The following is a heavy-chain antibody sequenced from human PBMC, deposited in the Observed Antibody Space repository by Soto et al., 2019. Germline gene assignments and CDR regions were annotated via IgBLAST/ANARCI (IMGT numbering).Heavy chain of an antibody. D-gene: IGHD6-13*01. V-gene: IGHV4-30-4*01. CDR2: IYYTGST. J-gene: IGHJ4*02. CDR3: ARATLEQPLGY. Sequence: QVQLQESGPGLVKPSQTLSLTCTVSGGSISSGHYYWSWIRQPPGKGLEWIGYIYYTGSTYYVPSLKSRVTISADTSQNQFSLKLSSVTAADTAVYYCARATLEQPLGYWGQGTLVTVSS. CDR1: GGSISSGHYY.